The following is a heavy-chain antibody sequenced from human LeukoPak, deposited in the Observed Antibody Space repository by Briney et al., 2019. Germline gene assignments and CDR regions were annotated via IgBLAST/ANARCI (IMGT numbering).Heavy chain of an antibody. J-gene: IGHJ4*02. D-gene: IGHD2-2*01. CDR1: GFTFSSYA. CDR3: AKSDHLLNYFDY. CDR2: ISGSGGST. V-gene: IGHV3-23*01. Sequence: GGSLRLSCAASGFTFSSYAMSWVRQAPGKGLEGVSAISGSGGSTYYADSVKGRVTISRDNSKNTLYLQKNSLRAEDTAVYYCAKSDHLLNYFDYWGQGTLVTVSS.